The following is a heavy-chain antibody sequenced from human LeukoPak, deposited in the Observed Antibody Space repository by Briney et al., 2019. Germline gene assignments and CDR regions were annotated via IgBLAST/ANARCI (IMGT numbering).Heavy chain of an antibody. J-gene: IGHJ4*02. V-gene: IGHV4-39*01. CDR3: ARHRSFDY. CDR1: GDSINSSSYY. Sequence: SETLSLTCTVSGDSINSSSYYWGWIRQPPGKGLEWIGSIYYSGNTYYTPSLKSRVTISLDTSKNQFSLRLSSVTAADTAVYYCARHRSFDYWGQGTLVTVSS. CDR2: IYYSGNT.